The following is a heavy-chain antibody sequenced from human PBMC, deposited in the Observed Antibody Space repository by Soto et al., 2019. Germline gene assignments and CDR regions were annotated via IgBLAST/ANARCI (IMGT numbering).Heavy chain of an antibody. CDR2: FYYSGST. CDR3: ARGALTTYFDY. V-gene: IGHV4-59*01. J-gene: IGHJ4*03. Sequence: TLSLTCTVSGGSISSYYWSWIRQPPGKGLEWIGYFYYSGSTNYNPSLKSRVTISVDTSKNQFSLKLTSVTAADTAVYYCARGALTTYFDYWGPETLLVTVSS. CDR1: GGSISSYY.